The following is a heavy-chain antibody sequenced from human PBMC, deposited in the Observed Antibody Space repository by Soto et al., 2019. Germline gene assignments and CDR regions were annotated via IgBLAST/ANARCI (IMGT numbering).Heavy chain of an antibody. D-gene: IGHD2-15*01. CDR1: GYTFIGFS. V-gene: IGHV1-2*02. J-gene: IGHJ6*02. Sequence: ASVKVSCKSSGYTFIGFSLHWVRQAPGQGLEWMGWINPKNGDTYYAQNFRGRVTMTRDTSINTVYMELNSLKSDDTAVYYCSKGRWTVGHCSGGSCYDGMDVWGQGTTVTVSS. CDR2: INPKNGDT. CDR3: SKGRWTVGHCSGGSCYDGMDV.